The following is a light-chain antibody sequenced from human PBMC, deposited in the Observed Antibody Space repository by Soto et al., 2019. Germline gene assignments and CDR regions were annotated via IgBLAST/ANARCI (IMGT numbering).Light chain of an antibody. CDR1: SSDVGGYNS. J-gene: IGLJ1*01. CDR2: EVN. V-gene: IGLV2-14*01. CDR3: NSYTSSTTYV. Sequence: QSVLTQPASVSGSPGQSITISCTGTSSDVGGYNSVSWYQQHPGKAPKLMIYEVNNWPSGVSTRFSGSKSGNTASLTISGLQAEDEADYYCNSYTSSTTYVFGTGTKVTVL.